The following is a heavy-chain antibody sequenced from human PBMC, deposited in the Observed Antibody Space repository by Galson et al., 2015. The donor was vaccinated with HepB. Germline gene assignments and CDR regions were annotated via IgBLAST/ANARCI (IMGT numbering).Heavy chain of an antibody. D-gene: IGHD2-2*01. CDR1: GGSFRSHE. CDR3: ARTDLGGPAGAWEWFDP. CDR2: INHIGGT. Sequence: SETLSLTCGVYGGSFRSHEWSWIRQPPGQGLEWIGKINHIGGTNYNPSLKSRVTMSVDTSKKQFSMKLTSVTAADTAVYYCARTDLGGPAGAWEWFDPWGQGTLVTVSS. V-gene: IGHV4-34*01. J-gene: IGHJ5*02.